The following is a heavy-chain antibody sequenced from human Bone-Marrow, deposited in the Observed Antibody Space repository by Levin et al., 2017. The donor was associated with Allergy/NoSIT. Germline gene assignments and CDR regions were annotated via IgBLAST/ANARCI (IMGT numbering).Heavy chain of an antibody. J-gene: IGHJ4*02. CDR1: GVTVSNNY. CDR3: ARDPPGGGY. V-gene: IGHV3-53*01. Sequence: QSGGSLRLSCAASGVTVSNNYMSWVRQAPGKGLEWVSVIYSGGSTYYAESVKGRFTISRDNSKNTLYLQMNSLRAEDTAIYYCARDPPGGGYWGQGTLVTVSS. CDR2: IYSGGST. D-gene: IGHD3-10*01.